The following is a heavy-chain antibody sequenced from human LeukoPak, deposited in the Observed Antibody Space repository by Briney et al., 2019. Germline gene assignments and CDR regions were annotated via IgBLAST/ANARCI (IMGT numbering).Heavy chain of an antibody. D-gene: IGHD3-10*01. Sequence: SETLSLTCAVYGGSFSGYYWSWIRQPPGKGLEWIGEINHSGSTNYNPSLKSRVTISVDTSKNQFSLKLSSVTAADTAVYYCARVGVGTMVRGVIIYYYYYGMDVWGQGTTVTVSS. V-gene: IGHV4-34*01. CDR1: GGSFSGYY. J-gene: IGHJ6*02. CDR3: ARVGVGTMVRGVIIYYYYYGMDV. CDR2: INHSGST.